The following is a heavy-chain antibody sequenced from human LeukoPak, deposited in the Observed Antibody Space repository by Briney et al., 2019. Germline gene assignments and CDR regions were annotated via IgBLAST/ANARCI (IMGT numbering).Heavy chain of an antibody. CDR2: ISYVGST. D-gene: IGHD2-2*01. V-gene: IGHV4-59*01. CDR3: ARCRCSSRSCYLTITQKGYFDL. Sequence: SSEPLSLTWTVSGGSINNYYWSWLRQPPGRLLGWIGYISYVGSTNYNPSLKSRVTISLDTSKNQFSLKLSSVTASDTPGYSLARCRCSSRSCYLTITQKGYFDLWGRGSVVTVSS. CDR1: GGSINNYY. J-gene: IGHJ2*01.